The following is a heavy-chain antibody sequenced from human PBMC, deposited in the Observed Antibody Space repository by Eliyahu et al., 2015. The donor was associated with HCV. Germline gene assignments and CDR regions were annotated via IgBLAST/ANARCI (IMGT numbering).Heavy chain of an antibody. CDR3: AGGEAATGYCSGGSCEPYYYYGMDV. D-gene: IGHD2-15*01. J-gene: IGHJ6*02. CDR2: XNHSGST. Sequence: QVQLQQWGARLLKPSETLSLTCAXXGGSFSGYYWSXIXQPPGKGLEWIGEXNHSGSTNYNPSXKSRVTISVDTSKNQFSLKLSSVTAADTAVYYCAGGEAATGYCSGGSCEPYYYYGMDVWGQGTTVTVSS. V-gene: IGHV4-34*01. CDR1: GGSFSGYY.